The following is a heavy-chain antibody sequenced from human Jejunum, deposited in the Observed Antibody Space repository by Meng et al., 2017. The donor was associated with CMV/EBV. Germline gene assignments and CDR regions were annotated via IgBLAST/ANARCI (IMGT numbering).Heavy chain of an antibody. CDR3: ARLDLAAFYS. D-gene: IGHD3-3*02. CDR2: ITGGGNTI. J-gene: IGHJ5*02. CDR1: GFTFVGSA. Sequence: SVLASGFTFVGSAMNWVRQAPGKGLEWVAYITGGGNTIYYADSVKGRFTISRDNAKSSLYLQMNSLRAEDAAVYYCARLDLAAFYSWGQGALVTVSS. V-gene: IGHV3-48*03.